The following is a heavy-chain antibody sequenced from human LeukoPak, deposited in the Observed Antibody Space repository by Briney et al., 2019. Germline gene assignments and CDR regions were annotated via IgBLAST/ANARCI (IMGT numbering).Heavy chain of an antibody. CDR2: INPNSGGT. Sequence: GASVKVSCKASGYTLTGYYMHWVRQAPGQGLEWMGWINPNSGGTNYAQKFQGRVTMTRDTSISTAYMELSRLRSDDTAVYYCARDLSGWYKDAFDIWGQGTMVTVSS. CDR3: ARDLSGWYKDAFDI. V-gene: IGHV1-2*02. CDR1: GYTLTGYY. D-gene: IGHD6-19*01. J-gene: IGHJ3*02.